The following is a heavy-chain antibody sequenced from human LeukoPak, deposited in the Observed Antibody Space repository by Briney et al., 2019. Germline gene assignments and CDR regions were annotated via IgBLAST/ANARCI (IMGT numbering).Heavy chain of an antibody. Sequence: PSETLSLTCTVSGGSISSHYWSWIRQPPGKGLEWIGYIYYSGSTNYNPSLKSRVTISVDTSKNQFSLKLSSVTAADTAVYYCARDLEIDGWFGENHWFDPWGQGTLVTVSS. V-gene: IGHV4-59*11. J-gene: IGHJ5*02. CDR1: GGSISSHY. CDR2: IYYSGST. CDR3: ARDLEIDGWFGENHWFDP. D-gene: IGHD3-10*01.